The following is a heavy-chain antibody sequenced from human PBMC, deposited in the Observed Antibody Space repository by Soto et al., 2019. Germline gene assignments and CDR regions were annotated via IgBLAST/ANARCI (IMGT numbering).Heavy chain of an antibody. Sequence: PSETLCVTCTVSGGSITSGDYYWSWIRQVPGRGLEWIGYIHSSGSIYYNPSLKSRATMSIDTARNQFSLKVSSVTVADTAVYYCARDLDGLHADNSSPYTRPGWGQCTLVT. CDR3: ARDLDGLHADNSSPYTRPG. J-gene: IGHJ1*01. D-gene: IGHD3-22*01. V-gene: IGHV4-30-4*01. CDR1: GGSITSGDYY. CDR2: IHSSGSI.